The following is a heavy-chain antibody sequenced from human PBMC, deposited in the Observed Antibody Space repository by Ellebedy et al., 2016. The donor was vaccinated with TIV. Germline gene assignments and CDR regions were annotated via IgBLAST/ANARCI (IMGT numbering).Heavy chain of an antibody. CDR3: ARDYGSGSYLFFDY. CDR1: GFTFSSYA. J-gene: IGHJ4*02. D-gene: IGHD3-10*01. Sequence: GESLKISCAASGFTFSSYAMSWVRQAPGKGLEWVANIKQDGSEKYYVDSVKGRFTISRDNAKNSLYLQMNSLIAEDTAVYYGARDYGSGSYLFFDYWGQGTLVTVSS. V-gene: IGHV3-7*03. CDR2: IKQDGSEK.